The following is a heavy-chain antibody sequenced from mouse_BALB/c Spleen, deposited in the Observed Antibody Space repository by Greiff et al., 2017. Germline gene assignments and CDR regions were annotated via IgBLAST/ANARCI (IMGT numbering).Heavy chain of an antibody. D-gene: IGHD1-2*01. Sequence: EVKLVESGGGLVKPGGSLKLSCAASGFTFSSYAMSWVRQTPEKRLEWVASISSGGSTYYPDSVKGRFTISRDNARNILYLQMSSLRSEDTAMYYCARGGLRLHYFDYWGQGTTLTVSS. CDR1: GFTFSSYA. V-gene: IGHV5-6-5*01. CDR3: ARGGLRLHYFDY. CDR2: ISSGGST. J-gene: IGHJ2*01.